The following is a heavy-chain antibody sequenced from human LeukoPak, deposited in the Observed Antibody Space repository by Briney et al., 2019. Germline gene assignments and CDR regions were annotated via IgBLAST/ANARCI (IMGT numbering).Heavy chain of an antibody. Sequence: GGSLRLSCAASGFTFNSYSKNCVRHAPGKGLEWVSSISSSSSYIFYADSVKGRFTISRDNAKNSLYLQMNSLRAEDTAVYYCARDYDILVDAFDIWGQGTMVTVSS. V-gene: IGHV3-21*01. CDR3: ARDYDILVDAFDI. D-gene: IGHD3-9*01. J-gene: IGHJ3*02. CDR2: ISSSSSYI. CDR1: GFTFNSYS.